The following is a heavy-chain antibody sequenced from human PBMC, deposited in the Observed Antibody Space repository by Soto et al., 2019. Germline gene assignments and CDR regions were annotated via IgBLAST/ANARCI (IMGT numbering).Heavy chain of an antibody. V-gene: IGHV3-48*02. CDR2: ISSTSSAI. CDR3: ARDAGYSGYDIDY. D-gene: IGHD5-12*01. CDR1: GFTFSRHS. Sequence: EVQLVESGGGLVQPGGSLRLSCAASGFTFSRHSMNWVRQAPGKGLDWVSYISSTSSAIYYADSVKGRFTISRDNANNSLYLQMISLRDEDTAVNYCARDAGYSGYDIDYWGQGTLVTVSS. J-gene: IGHJ4*02.